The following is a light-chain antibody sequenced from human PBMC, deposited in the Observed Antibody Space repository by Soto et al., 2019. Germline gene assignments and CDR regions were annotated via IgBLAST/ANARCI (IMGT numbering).Light chain of an antibody. CDR1: SSDIGGYNY. Sequence: QSALTQPASVSGSPGQSITISCTGTSSDIGGYNYVSGYQQHPGKAPKLIIYDVTNRPSGVSDRFSGSKSGNTASLTISGLQTEDEADYYCSSYTSSHTRVFGGGTKLPLL. J-gene: IGLJ2*01. CDR2: DVT. CDR3: SSYTSSHTRV. V-gene: IGLV2-14*03.